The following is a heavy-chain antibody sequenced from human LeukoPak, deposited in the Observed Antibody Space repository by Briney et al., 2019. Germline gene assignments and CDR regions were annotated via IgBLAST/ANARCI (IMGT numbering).Heavy chain of an antibody. J-gene: IGHJ4*02. V-gene: IGHV2-5*02. CDR1: RFSRSSSGVG. CDR3: PHMKVPAEYGY. Sequence: SGPTLLKPWTALTLTITCCRFSRSSSGVGVGWIRQPPGKALEWLALIYWDNDKRYSPSLKSRLTITKDTSKNQVDLTTTNMESLYEATNYCPHMKVPAEYGYWGQGTLVTVSS. CDR2: IYWDNDK. D-gene: IGHD2/OR15-2a*01.